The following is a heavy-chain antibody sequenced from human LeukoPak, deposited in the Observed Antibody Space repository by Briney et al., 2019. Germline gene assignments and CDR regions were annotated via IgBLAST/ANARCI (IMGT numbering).Heavy chain of an antibody. V-gene: IGHV4-39*01. CDR3: ARRGAYSSSLFDY. CDR1: GGSISSSSYN. Sequence: SETLSLTCTVSGGSISSSSYNWGWIRQPPGKGLEWIGSIYYSGSTYYNPSLKSRVTISVDTSKSQFSLKLSSVTAADTAVYYCARRGAYSSSLFDYWGQGTLVTVSS. D-gene: IGHD6-13*01. CDR2: IYYSGST. J-gene: IGHJ4*02.